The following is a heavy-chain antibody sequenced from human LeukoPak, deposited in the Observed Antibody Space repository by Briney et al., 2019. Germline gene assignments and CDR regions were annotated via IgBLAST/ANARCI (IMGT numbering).Heavy chain of an antibody. CDR3: ARDLYYYDSSGYLFDY. Sequence: SETLSLTCAVYGGSFSGYYWSWIRQPPGKGLEWIGEINHSGSTNYSPSLKSRVTISVDTSKNQFSLKLSSVTAADTAVYYCARDLYYYDSSGYLFDYWGQGTLVTVSS. J-gene: IGHJ4*02. D-gene: IGHD3-22*01. CDR1: GGSFSGYY. CDR2: INHSGST. V-gene: IGHV4-34*01.